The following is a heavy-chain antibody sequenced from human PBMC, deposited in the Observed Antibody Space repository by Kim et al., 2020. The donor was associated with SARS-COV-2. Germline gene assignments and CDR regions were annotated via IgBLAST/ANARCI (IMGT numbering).Heavy chain of an antibody. CDR2: IIPIFGTA. V-gene: IGHV1-69*13. D-gene: IGHD4-17*01. CDR1: GGTFSSYA. Sequence: SVKVSCKASGGTFSSYAISWVRQAPGQGLEWMGGIIPIFGTANYAQKFQGRVTITADESTSTAYMELSSLRSEDTAVYYCARDLYGDYYYYGMDVWGQGTTVTVSS. J-gene: IGHJ6*02. CDR3: ARDLYGDYYYYGMDV.